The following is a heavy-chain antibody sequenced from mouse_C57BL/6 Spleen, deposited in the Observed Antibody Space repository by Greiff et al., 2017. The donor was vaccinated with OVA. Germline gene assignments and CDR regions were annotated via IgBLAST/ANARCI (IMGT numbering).Heavy chain of an antibody. J-gene: IGHJ4*01. CDR3: TRGKGGDY. CDR2: IDPETGGT. Sequence: VQLVESGAELVRPGASVTLSCKASGYTFTDYEMHWVKQTPVHGLEWIGAIDPETGGTAYNQKFKGKAILTADKSSSTAYMELRSLTSEDSAVYYCTRGKGGDYWGQGTSVTVSS. CDR1: GYTFTDYE. V-gene: IGHV1-15*01.